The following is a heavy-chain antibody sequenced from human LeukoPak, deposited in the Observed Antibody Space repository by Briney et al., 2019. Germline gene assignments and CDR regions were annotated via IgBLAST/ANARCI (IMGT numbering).Heavy chain of an antibody. CDR1: GGSFSGYY. Sequence: KPSETLSLTCAVYGGSFSGYYWSWIRQPPGKGLEWIGEINHSGSTNYNPSLKSRVTISVDTSKNQFSLKLSSVTAADTAVYYCASRWLTRDYWGQGTLVTVSS. D-gene: IGHD4-23*01. V-gene: IGHV4-34*01. CDR3: ASRWLTRDY. J-gene: IGHJ4*02. CDR2: INHSGST.